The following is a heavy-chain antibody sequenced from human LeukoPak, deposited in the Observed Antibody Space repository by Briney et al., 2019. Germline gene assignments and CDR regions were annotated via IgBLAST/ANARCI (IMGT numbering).Heavy chain of an antibody. D-gene: IGHD4/OR15-4a*01. V-gene: IGHV3-11*01. Sequence: GGSLRLSCAASGFTFGDYYMSWIRQTPGRGLDWVSYISGTGKTIYYADSVKGRFTISRDNAKNSLYLQMNSLRVEDTAVYYCARIESAYYFYYKDVWGKGTTVTVSS. CDR1: GFTFGDYY. CDR3: ARIESAYYFYYKDV. J-gene: IGHJ6*03. CDR2: ISGTGKTI.